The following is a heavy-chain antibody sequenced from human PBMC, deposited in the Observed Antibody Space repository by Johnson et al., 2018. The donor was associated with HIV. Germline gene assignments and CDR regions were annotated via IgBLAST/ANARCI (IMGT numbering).Heavy chain of an antibody. CDR2: ILYDGSNK. Sequence: QVQLVESGGGVVQPGGSLRLSCAASGFTFSDYGMHWVRQAPGKGLEWVAFILYDGSNKYYADSVKGRFTISRDNSKNTLYLQMNSLRAEDTAVYYCVRNTKRGKYYAVDLWGQGTMVTVSS. CDR3: VRNTKRGKYYAVDL. V-gene: IGHV3-30*02. D-gene: IGHD7-27*01. J-gene: IGHJ3*01. CDR1: GFTFSDYG.